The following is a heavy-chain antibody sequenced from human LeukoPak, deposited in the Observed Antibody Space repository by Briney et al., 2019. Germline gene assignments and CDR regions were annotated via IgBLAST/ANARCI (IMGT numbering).Heavy chain of an antibody. CDR1: GFTFSNYT. Sequence: PGGSLRLSCAASGFTFSNYTMNWVRQAPGKGLEWVSSISSSSSYIYYADSVKGRFTISRDNNKNSLYLQMNGLRTDDTGLYYCVKGRRRGYAYGTLESWGQGTLVTVSS. J-gene: IGHJ5*01. CDR2: ISSSSSYI. V-gene: IGHV3-21*04. CDR3: VKGRRRGYAYGTLES. D-gene: IGHD5-18*01.